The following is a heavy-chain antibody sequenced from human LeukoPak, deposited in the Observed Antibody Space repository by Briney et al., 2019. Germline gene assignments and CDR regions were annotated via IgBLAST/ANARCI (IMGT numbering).Heavy chain of an antibody. CDR1: GYTFTSYG. V-gene: IGHV1-18*01. CDR2: ISAYSGNT. CDR3: ARADGDYFFGYYYYMDV. Sequence: ASVKVSCKASGYTFTSYGISWVRQAPGQGLEWMGWISAYSGNTNYAQKLQSRVTMTTDTSTSTAYMELRSLRSDDTAVYYCARADGDYFFGYYYYMDVWGKGTTVTVSS. D-gene: IGHD4-17*01. J-gene: IGHJ6*03.